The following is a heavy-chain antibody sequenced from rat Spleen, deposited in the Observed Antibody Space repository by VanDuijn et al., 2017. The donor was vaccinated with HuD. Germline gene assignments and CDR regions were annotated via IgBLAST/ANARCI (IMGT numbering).Heavy chain of an antibody. CDR3: TREGTIAALAY. J-gene: IGHJ2*01. Sequence: EVQLVESDGGLVQPGRSLKLSCAASGFTFSDYSMAWVRQAPTKGLEWVATITNTGGSTYYPDSVKGRFTVSRDNVKSTLYLQMNSLRSEDTATYYCTREGTIAALAYWGQGVMVTVSS. V-gene: IGHV5-20*01. D-gene: IGHD1-2*01. CDR2: ITNTGGST. CDR1: GFTFSDYS.